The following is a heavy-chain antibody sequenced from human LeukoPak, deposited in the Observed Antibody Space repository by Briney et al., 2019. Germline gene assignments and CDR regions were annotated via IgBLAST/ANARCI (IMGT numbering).Heavy chain of an antibody. CDR1: GGSISSSSYY. D-gene: IGHD6-13*01. CDR3: AREIAAADHNWFDP. J-gene: IGHJ5*02. V-gene: IGHV4-61*01. Sequence: SETLSLTCTVSGGSISSSSYYWGWIRQPPGKGLEWIGYIYYSGSTNYNPSLKSRVTISVDTSKNQFSLKLSSVTAADTAVYYCAREIAAADHNWFDPWGQGTLVTVSS. CDR2: IYYSGST.